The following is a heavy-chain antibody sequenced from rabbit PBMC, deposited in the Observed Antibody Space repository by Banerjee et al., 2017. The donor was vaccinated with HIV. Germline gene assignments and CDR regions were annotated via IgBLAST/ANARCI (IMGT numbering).Heavy chain of an antibody. D-gene: IGHD1-1*01. V-gene: IGHV1S45*01. J-gene: IGHJ4*01. CDR2: VPTVTGKS. CDR3: ALDLVTAIGWNFNL. CDR1: GFSFSDKAV. Sequence: QEQLVESGGGLVKPEGSLTLTCKASGFSFSDKAVICWRRQAPGEGLEWVACVPTVTGKSVYASWAKVRFIMSRTSSTTVTLQMTSLTAADTATYICALDLVTAIGWNFNLWGPGTLVTVS.